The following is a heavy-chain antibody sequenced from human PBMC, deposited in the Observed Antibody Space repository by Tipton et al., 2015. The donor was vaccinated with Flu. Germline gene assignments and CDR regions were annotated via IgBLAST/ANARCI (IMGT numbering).Heavy chain of an antibody. Sequence: TLSLTCTVSGYSTSSGYYWGWIRQPPGKGLEWIGSIDHSGTTYYNPSLKSRVTISVDTSKNQFSLKLSSVTAADTAVFYCASHSYSRGRAGHWGQGTLVTVSS. D-gene: IGHD4-11*01. CDR3: ASHSYSRGRAGH. CDR2: IDHSGTT. V-gene: IGHV4-38-2*02. J-gene: IGHJ4*02. CDR1: GYSTSSGYY.